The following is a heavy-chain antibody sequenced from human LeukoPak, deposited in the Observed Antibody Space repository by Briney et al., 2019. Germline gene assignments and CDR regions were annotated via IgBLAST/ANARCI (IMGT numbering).Heavy chain of an antibody. CDR3: ARGGSYRVDY. CDR1: GFTFSSYE. Sequence: GGSLRLSCAASGFTFSSYEMNWVRQAPGRGLEWVSYISGSGVTTYYADSVKGRFTISRDNAKNSLYLQMNSLRAEDTAVYYCARGGSYRVDYWGQGTLVTVSS. CDR2: ISGSGVTT. J-gene: IGHJ4*02. D-gene: IGHD1-26*01. V-gene: IGHV3-48*03.